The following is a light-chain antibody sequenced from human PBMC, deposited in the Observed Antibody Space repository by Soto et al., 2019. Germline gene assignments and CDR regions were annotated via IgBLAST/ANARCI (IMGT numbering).Light chain of an antibody. CDR3: LQDYNYPRT. J-gene: IGKJ2*01. Sequence: AIQMTQSPSSLSASVGDRVTITRRSSQDIRTELGWYQQRPGEAPNLLIYGASTLQNGVPSRFSGSGSGTDFFLTISSLQVEDVATYFCLQDYNYPRTFGQGTKLQIK. V-gene: IGKV1-6*01. CDR2: GAS. CDR1: QDIRTE.